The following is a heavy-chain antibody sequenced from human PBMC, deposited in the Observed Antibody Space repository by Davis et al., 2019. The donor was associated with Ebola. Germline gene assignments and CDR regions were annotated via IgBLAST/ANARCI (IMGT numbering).Heavy chain of an antibody. CDR3: ARDRRYYDSSGYYYVFYYYGMDV. CDR1: GFTFSTYA. D-gene: IGHD3-22*01. CDR2: ISGSGGST. V-gene: IGHV3-23*01. Sequence: PGGSLRLSCAASGFTFSTYAMSWVRQAPGKGLEWVSAISGSGGSTYYADSVRGRFTISRDNSKNTLYLQMNSLKTEDTAVYYCARDRRYYDSSGYYYVFYYYGMDVWGQGTTVTVSS. J-gene: IGHJ6*02.